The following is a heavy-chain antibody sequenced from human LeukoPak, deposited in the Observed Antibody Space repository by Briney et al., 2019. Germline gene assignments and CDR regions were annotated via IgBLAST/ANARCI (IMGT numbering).Heavy chain of an antibody. CDR3: AKDGRGGYSYGSYFDS. D-gene: IGHD5-18*01. V-gene: IGHV3-30*18. CDR2: ISYDGSNR. CDR1: GFTFSSYG. J-gene: IGHJ4*02. Sequence: GRSLRLSCAASGFTFSSYGMHWVRQAPGKGLEWVAVISYDGSNRYYADSVKGRFTISRDNSKNTLYLQMNSLRAEDTAVYYCAKDGRGGYSYGSYFDSWGQGILVTVSS.